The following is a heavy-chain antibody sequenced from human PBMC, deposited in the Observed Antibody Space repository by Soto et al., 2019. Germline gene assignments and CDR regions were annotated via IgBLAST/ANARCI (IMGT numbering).Heavy chain of an antibody. CDR2: IYYSGST. J-gene: IGHJ6*03. CDR1: GGSISSYY. V-gene: IGHV4-59*08. D-gene: IGHD1-20*01. Sequence: SETLSLTCTVSGGSISSYYWSWIRQPPGKGLEWIGYIYYSGSTNYNPSLKSRVTISVDTSKNQFSLKLSSVTAADTAVYYCARGIKSRVNYYYYYYMDVWGKGTTVTVSS. CDR3: ARGIKSRVNYYYYYYMDV.